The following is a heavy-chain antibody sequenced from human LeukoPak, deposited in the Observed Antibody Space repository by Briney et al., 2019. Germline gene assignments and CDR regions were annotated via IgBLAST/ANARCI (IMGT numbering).Heavy chain of an antibody. V-gene: IGHV3-30*02. D-gene: IGHD3-10*01. Sequence: GGSLRLSCTASGLTFSNHGMNWVRQAPDKGLEWVAFIGHEGNNEQYRDSLKGRFTISRDNSKNTLYLQMNSLRTEDTAMYYCAKDGAYYIDDHWGQGTQVTVSS. CDR1: GLTFSNHG. CDR3: AKDGAYYIDDH. CDR2: IGHEGNNE. J-gene: IGHJ4*02.